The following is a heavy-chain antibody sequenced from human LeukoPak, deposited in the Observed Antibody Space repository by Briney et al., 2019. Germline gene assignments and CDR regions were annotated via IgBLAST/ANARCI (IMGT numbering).Heavy chain of an antibody. Sequence: SETLSLTCAVYGGSFSGYYWSWIRQPPGKGLEWTGEINHSGSTNYNPSLKSRVTISVDTSKNQFSLKLSSVTAADTAVYYCARFAYYYDSRPSRSAFDIWGQGTMVTVSS. V-gene: IGHV4-34*01. CDR3: ARFAYYYDSRPSRSAFDI. D-gene: IGHD3-22*01. CDR1: GGSFSGYY. CDR2: INHSGST. J-gene: IGHJ3*02.